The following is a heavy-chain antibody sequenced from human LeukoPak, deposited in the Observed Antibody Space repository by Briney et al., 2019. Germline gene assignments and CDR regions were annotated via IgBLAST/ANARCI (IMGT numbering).Heavy chain of an antibody. J-gene: IGHJ4*02. CDR3: ARGGYDSGSYYKGPLYYFDY. V-gene: IGHV4-39*07. CDR1: GGSISSSSHY. D-gene: IGHD3-10*01. CDR2: MYYRGST. Sequence: SETLSLTCTVSGGSISSSSHYWGWLRQPPGKGLEWIGSMYYRGSTYHNPSLKSRVTISVDTSKNQFSLKLSSVTAADTAVYYCARGGYDSGSYYKGPLYYFDYWGLGTLVTVSS.